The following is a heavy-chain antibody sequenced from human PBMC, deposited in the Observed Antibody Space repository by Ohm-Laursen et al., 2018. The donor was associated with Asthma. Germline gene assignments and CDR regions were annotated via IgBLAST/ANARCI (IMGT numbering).Heavy chain of an antibody. Sequence: SLRLSCAASKFTFSNYAMNWVRQPPGKGLEWVSEISSTGGSTDYADSVKGRFTTSRDNSKSTMYLQMNSLRAEDTAVYYCAKDRSSSWYFDYWGQGTLVTVSS. D-gene: IGHD6-13*01. V-gene: IGHV3-23*01. CDR3: AKDRSSSWYFDY. CDR2: ISSTGGST. J-gene: IGHJ4*02. CDR1: KFTFSNYA.